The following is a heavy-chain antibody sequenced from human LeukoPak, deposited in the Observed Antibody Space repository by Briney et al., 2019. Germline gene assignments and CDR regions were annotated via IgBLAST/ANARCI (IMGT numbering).Heavy chain of an antibody. Sequence: SETLSLTCTVSGGSISSYYWSWIRQPAGKGLEWIGRIYTSGSTNYNPSPKSRVTMSVDTSKNQLSLKLSSVTAADTALYYCARTPIFGVVIDYYYYMDVWGKGTTVTVSS. CDR2: IYTSGST. J-gene: IGHJ6*03. CDR1: GGSISSYY. V-gene: IGHV4-4*07. D-gene: IGHD3-3*01. CDR3: ARTPIFGVVIDYYYYMDV.